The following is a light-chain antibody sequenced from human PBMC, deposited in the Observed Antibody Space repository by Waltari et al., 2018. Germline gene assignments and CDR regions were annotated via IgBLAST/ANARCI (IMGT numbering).Light chain of an antibody. CDR2: GAS. CDR3: QQYTNWWT. V-gene: IGKV3-15*01. Sequence: EIVMTQSPATLSVSPGDRATLFCRASQSVSSDLAGYQQKPGQAPRLLIYGASTRATGIPARFSGSGSGTEFTLTISSLQSEDFAVYYCQQYTNWWTFGQGTKVEIK. J-gene: IGKJ1*01. CDR1: QSVSSD.